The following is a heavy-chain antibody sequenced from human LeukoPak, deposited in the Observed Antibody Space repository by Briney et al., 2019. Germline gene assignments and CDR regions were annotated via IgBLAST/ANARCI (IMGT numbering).Heavy chain of an antibody. CDR3: ARDLLSGKLWFGVLSPDGYAFDI. CDR2: IYTSGST. D-gene: IGHD3-10*01. Sequence: SETLSLTCTVSGGSISSYYWSWIRQPAGKGLEWVGRIYTSGSTNYNPSLKSRVTMSVDTSKNQFSLKLSSVTAADTAVYYCARDLLSGKLWFGVLSPDGYAFDIWGQGTMVTVSS. V-gene: IGHV4-4*07. J-gene: IGHJ3*02. CDR1: GGSISSYY.